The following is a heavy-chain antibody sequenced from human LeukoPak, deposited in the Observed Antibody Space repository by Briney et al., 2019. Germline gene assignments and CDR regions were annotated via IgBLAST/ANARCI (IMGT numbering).Heavy chain of an antibody. CDR2: ISLSGGT. CDR1: GDSVSAYY. V-gene: IGHV4-4*07. CDR3: ARDLELERNRWNYFES. J-gene: IGHJ4*02. Sequence: SETLSLTCSVSGDSVSAYYWNWIRQPAGKGLEWIGRISLSGGTIYNPSLKSRVSLSIDTSKQQFSLRLSSVTAADTAVYYCARDLELERNRWNYFESWGQGTLVTVSS. D-gene: IGHD1-1*01.